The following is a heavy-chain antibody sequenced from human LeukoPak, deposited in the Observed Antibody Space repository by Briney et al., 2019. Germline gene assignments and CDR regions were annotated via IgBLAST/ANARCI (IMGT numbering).Heavy chain of an antibody. J-gene: IGHJ4*02. Sequence: SETLSLTCAVYGGSFSGYYWSWIRQPPGKGLEWIGEINHSGSTNYNPSLKSRVTMSVDTSKNQFSLKLNSVTAADTAVYYCARGEYYYGLGSLFDYWGQGTLVTVSS. CDR3: ARGEYYYGLGSLFDY. CDR2: INHSGST. D-gene: IGHD3-10*01. CDR1: GGSFSGYY. V-gene: IGHV4-34*01.